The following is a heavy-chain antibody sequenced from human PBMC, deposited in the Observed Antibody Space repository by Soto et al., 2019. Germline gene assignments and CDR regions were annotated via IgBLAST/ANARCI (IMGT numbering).Heavy chain of an antibody. V-gene: IGHV3-21*06. Sequence: GGSLRLSXAASGFTFSTYSMSWVRQAPGKGLEWVSSISPSSTYIHYADSVKGRFTISRDNAENSMYLQMNSLRAEDTAVYYCARVGGGVVVVPGANRGDFWGQGTLVTVSS. D-gene: IGHD2-2*01. CDR2: ISPSSTYI. CDR3: ARVGGGVVVVPGANRGDF. CDR1: GFTFSTYS. J-gene: IGHJ4*02.